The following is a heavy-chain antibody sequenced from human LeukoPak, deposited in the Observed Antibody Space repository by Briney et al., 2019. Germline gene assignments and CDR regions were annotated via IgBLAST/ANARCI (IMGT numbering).Heavy chain of an antibody. J-gene: IGHJ5*02. CDR1: GGSFSGYY. Sequence: SETLSLTCAVYGGSFSGYYWSWIRQPPGKGLEWIGEINHSGSTNYNPSLKSRVTISVDTSKNQFSLKLCSVTAADTAVYYCARVGQQLSNWFDPWGQGTLVSVSS. V-gene: IGHV4-34*01. D-gene: IGHD6-13*01. CDR2: INHSGST. CDR3: ARVGQQLSNWFDP.